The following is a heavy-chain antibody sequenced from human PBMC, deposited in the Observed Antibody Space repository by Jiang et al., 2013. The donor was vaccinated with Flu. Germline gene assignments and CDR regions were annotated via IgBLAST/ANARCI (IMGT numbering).Heavy chain of an antibody. CDR3: ARASIRSYYFDY. Sequence: GAEVKKPGASVKVSCKASGYTFTSYAMHWVRQAPGQRLEWMGWINAGNGNTKYSQKFQGRVTITRDTSASTAYMELSSLRSEDTAVYYCARASIRSYYFDYWGQGTLVTVSS. CDR2: INAGNGNT. V-gene: IGHV1-3*01. CDR1: GYTFTSYA. J-gene: IGHJ4*02.